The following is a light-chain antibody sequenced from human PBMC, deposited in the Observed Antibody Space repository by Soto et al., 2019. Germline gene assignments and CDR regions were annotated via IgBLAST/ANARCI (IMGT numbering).Light chain of an antibody. V-gene: IGLV1-47*02. CDR2: SDD. CDR3: AAWDASLSGHV. Sequence: QSVLTQSPSASGTPGQRVTLSCYGSSSNIGSYPVYWYQQLPGTAPKLLINSDDQRPSGVPDRFSASKSGTSASLAISGPRSEDEADYYCAAWDASLSGHVFGAGTKVTVL. CDR1: SSNIGSYP. J-gene: IGLJ1*01.